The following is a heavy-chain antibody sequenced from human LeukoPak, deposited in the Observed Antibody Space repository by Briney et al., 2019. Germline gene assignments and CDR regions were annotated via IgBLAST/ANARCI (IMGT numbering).Heavy chain of an antibody. CDR3: ARTTYYYDSSGTNQATYFDY. J-gene: IGHJ4*02. CDR1: GYRFTTYW. V-gene: IGHV5-51*01. Sequence: GESLKISCKGSGYRFTTYWIGWVRQMPGKGLEWMGIIYPGDSDTRYSPSFQGQVTISADKSISTAYLQWSSLKASDTAMYYCARTTYYYDSSGTNQATYFDYWGQGTLVTVSS. D-gene: IGHD3-22*01. CDR2: IYPGDSDT.